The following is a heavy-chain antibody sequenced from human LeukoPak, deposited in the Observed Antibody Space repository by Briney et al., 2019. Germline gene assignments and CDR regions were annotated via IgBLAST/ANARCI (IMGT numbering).Heavy chain of an antibody. V-gene: IGHV4-30-2*01. J-gene: IGHJ4*02. CDR2: IYHSGST. CDR3: ARGGGSYPYPYYFDY. CDR1: GDSISSGTSS. D-gene: IGHD1-26*01. Sequence: SETLSLTCAVSGDSISSGTSSWSWIRQLPGEGLEWIGYIYHSGSTYYNPSLKSRVTISVDRSENQFSLKLSSVTAADTAVYYCARGGGSYPYPYYFDYWGQGTLVTVSS.